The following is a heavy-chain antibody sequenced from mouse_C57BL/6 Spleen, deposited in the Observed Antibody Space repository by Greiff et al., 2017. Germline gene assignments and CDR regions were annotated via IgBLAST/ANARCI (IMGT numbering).Heavy chain of an antibody. CDR1: GYTFTSYW. CDR2: IDPNSGGT. D-gene: IGHD1-1*01. CDR3: ARCNYEAWFAY. V-gene: IGHV1-72*01. Sequence: QVQLQQPGAELVKPGASVKLSCKASGYTFTSYWMHWVKQRPGRGLEWIGRIDPNSGGTKYNEKFKSKATLTVDKPSSTAYMQRSSLTSEDSAVYYCARCNYEAWFAYWGQGTLVTVSA. J-gene: IGHJ3*01.